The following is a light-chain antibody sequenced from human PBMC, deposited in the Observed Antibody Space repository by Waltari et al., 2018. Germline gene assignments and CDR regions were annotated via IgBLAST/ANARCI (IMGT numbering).Light chain of an antibody. V-gene: IGLV1-47*01. CDR1: SSNIGSNY. Sequence: QSVLTQPPSASGTPGQRVTISCSGSSSNIGSNYVYWYQQLPGTAPKLLFYRNNRRPSGVPGRYSGSKSGTSASLAISGLRSEDEADYYCAAWDDSLSGVVFGGGTKLTVL. CDR2: RNN. CDR3: AAWDDSLSGVV. J-gene: IGLJ2*01.